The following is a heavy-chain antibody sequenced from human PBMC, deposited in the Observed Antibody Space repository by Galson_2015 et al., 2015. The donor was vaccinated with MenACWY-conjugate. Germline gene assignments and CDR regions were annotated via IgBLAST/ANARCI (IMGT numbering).Heavy chain of an antibody. J-gene: IGHJ3*02. CDR3: AKGANYYDSSGKRYDAFAI. CDR1: GFTFSKCA. V-gene: IGHV3-23*01. D-gene: IGHD3-22*01. CDR2: ISASGGDI. Sequence: SLRLSCAASGFTFSKCAMSWVRQAPGKGLEWVSGISASGGDIDYADSVKGRFTISRDNSKNTVYLQMNSLRAEDTAVYHCAKGANYYDSSGKRYDAFAIWAKGQWSPSLQ.